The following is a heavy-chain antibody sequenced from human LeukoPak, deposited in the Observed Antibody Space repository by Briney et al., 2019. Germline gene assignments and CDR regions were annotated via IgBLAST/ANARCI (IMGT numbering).Heavy chain of an antibody. V-gene: IGHV3-9*01. J-gene: IGHJ4*02. CDR1: GFTFDDYA. Sequence: GGSPRLSCAASGFTFDDYAMHWVRQAPGKGLEWVSGISWNSGSIGYADSVKGRFTISRDNAKNSLYLQMNSLRAEDTALYYCANVVGYWGQGTLVTVSS. CDR2: ISWNSGSI. CDR3: ANVVGY. D-gene: IGHD2-21*01.